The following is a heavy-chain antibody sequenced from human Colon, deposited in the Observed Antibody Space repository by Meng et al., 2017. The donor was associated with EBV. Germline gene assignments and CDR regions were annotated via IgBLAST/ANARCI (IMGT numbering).Heavy chain of an antibody. Sequence: QVQALESGPGLLEPSGTLSLTCAVSGASISSNNWWSWVRQPPGKGLEWIGEIYHGGNTNYNPSLKSRVTISVDRSNDQFSLSLSSVTAADTAVYYCARGNAYNAPSFDYWGQGTLVTVSS. D-gene: IGHD5-24*01. CDR1: GASISSNNW. CDR3: ARGNAYNAPSFDY. CDR2: IYHGGNT. V-gene: IGHV4-4*02. J-gene: IGHJ4*02.